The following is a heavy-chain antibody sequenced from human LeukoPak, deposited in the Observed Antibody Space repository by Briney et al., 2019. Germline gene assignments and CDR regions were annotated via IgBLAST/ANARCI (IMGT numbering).Heavy chain of an antibody. D-gene: IGHD2-2*02. Sequence: GGSLRLSCAASGFTVSNNYMSWVRQAPGKGLEWVSVIHSGGTTNYADSVQGRFTISRDNSKTTVYLHMNSLRAEDTAVYYCAREYPLKYFDYWGQGTLVTVSS. J-gene: IGHJ4*02. CDR2: IHSGGTT. CDR3: AREYPLKYFDY. CDR1: GFTVSNNY. V-gene: IGHV3-53*01.